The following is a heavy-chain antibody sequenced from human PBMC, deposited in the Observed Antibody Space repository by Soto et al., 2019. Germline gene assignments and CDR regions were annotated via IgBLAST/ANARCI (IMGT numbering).Heavy chain of an antibody. V-gene: IGHV6-1*01. D-gene: IGHD1-7*01. Sequence: PSQTLSLTCTISGDSSARNSAAWNWIRLSPSRGLEWLARTYYRSRWYNDYAVSVRSRITVNPDTSKNQFSLQLTSVTPEDTAVYYCAGTTSHQWYYMDVWGKGTTVTVSS. CDR2: TYYRSRWYN. J-gene: IGHJ6*03. CDR1: GDSSARNSAA. CDR3: AGTTSHQWYYMDV.